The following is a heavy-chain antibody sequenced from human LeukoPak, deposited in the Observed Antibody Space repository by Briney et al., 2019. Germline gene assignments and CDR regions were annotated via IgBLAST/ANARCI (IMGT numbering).Heavy chain of an antibody. V-gene: IGHV4-59*01. J-gene: IGHJ5*02. D-gene: IGHD2-2*01. CDR3: ARGAENQLLTWFDP. Sequence: PSETLSLTCTVSGGSISSYYWSWIRQSPGKGLEGIGHIYYSGSTKYNPSLKSRVTISADTSKNQFSLKLNSVTAADTAVYYCARGAENQLLTWFDPWGQGTLVTVSS. CDR1: GGSISSYY. CDR2: IYYSGST.